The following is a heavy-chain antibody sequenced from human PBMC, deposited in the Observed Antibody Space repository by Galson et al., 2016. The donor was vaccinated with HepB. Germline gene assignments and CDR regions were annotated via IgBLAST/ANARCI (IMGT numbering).Heavy chain of an antibody. V-gene: IGHV3-23*01. CDR2: ISGNAGSI. CDR3: TKDALAADH. Sequence: SLRLSCAASGFTFGCCGMHWVRQAPGKGLEWVSSISGNAGSIYHANSVKGRFTISRDNSKNTLYLQMNGLTADDTAVYYCTKDALAADHWGQGTLVTVSS. J-gene: IGHJ5*02. D-gene: IGHD6-19*01. CDR1: GFTFGCCG.